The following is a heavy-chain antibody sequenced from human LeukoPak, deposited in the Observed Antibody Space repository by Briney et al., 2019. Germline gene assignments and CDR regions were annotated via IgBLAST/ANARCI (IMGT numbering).Heavy chain of an antibody. V-gene: IGHV1-46*01. CDR3: ARDISPYCGGDCPFDP. D-gene: IGHD2-21*02. CDR2: INPSGGST. CDR1: GYTFTSYY. J-gene: IGHJ5*02. Sequence: ASVTVSCKASGYTFTSYYMHWVRQAPGQGLEWMGIINPSGGSTSYAQKFQGRVTMTRDTSTSTVYMELSSLRSEDTAVYYCARDISPYCGGDCPFDPWGQGTLVTVSS.